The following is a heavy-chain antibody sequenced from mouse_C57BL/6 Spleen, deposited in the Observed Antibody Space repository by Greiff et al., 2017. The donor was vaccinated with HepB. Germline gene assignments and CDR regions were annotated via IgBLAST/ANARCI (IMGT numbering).Heavy chain of an antibody. V-gene: IGHV5-17*01. CDR3: ARQLRYPLDY. Sequence: EVHLVESGGGLVKPGGSLKLSCAASGFTFSDYGMHWVRQAPEKGLEWVAYISSGSSTIYYADTVKGRFTISRDNAKNTLFLQMTSLRSEDTAMYYCARQLRYPLDYWGQGTTLTVSS. J-gene: IGHJ2*01. D-gene: IGHD1-1*01. CDR1: GFTFSDYG. CDR2: ISSGSSTI.